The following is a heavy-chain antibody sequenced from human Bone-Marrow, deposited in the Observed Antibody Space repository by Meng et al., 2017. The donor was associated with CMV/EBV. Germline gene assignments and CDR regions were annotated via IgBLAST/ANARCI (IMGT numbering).Heavy chain of an antibody. D-gene: IGHD3-10*01. CDR2: ISYDGSNK. CDR3: ARDNSIITPYYFDY. CDR1: GFTFSSYA. V-gene: IGHV3-30-3*01. Sequence: GGSLRLSCAASGFTFSSYAMHWVRQAPGKGLEWVAVISYDGSNKYYADSVKGRFTISRDNSKNTLYLQMNRLRAEDTAVYYCARDNSIITPYYFDYWGQGTLVTVSS. J-gene: IGHJ4*02.